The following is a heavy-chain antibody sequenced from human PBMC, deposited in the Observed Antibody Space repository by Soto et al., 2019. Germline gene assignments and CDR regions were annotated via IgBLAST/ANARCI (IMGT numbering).Heavy chain of an antibody. Sequence: GFTFSSYSMNWVRQAPGKGLEWVSSISSSSSYIYYADSVKGRFTISRDNAKNSLYLQMNSLRAEDTAVYYCARERHCSSTSCYAIIDYWGQGTLVTVSS. CDR2: ISSSSSYI. V-gene: IGHV3-21*06. CDR3: ARERHCSSTSCYAIIDY. CDR1: GFTFSSYS. J-gene: IGHJ4*02. D-gene: IGHD2-2*01.